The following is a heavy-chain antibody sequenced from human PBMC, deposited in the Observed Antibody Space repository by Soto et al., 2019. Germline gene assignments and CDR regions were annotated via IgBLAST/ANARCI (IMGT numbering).Heavy chain of an antibody. CDR3: ARGRYLDSSDYWVANLPFDH. Sequence: HPGGSLRLSCAASGFTFNSYVMTWVRQAPGEGLEWVSSISRSGRGSAYYADSVKGRFTISRDNSENTLFLQMNNLRDEDTALYYCARGRYLDSSDYWVANLPFDHWGLGTLVTVS. J-gene: IGHJ4*02. D-gene: IGHD3-22*01. CDR1: GFTFNSYV. CDR2: ISRSGRGSA. V-gene: IGHV3-23*01.